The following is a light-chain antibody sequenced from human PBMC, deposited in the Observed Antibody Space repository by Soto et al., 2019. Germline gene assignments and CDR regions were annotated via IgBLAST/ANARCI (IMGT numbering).Light chain of an antibody. V-gene: IGKV3-20*01. CDR3: QHYGSYPHT. J-gene: IGKJ2*01. Sequence: EIELTQSPATLSLSPGERATLSCRASQSVSSTSLGWYQQKPGQAPRLLMFGASNMASGIPSRFSGSGSGTEFTLTISSLEPEDFATYYCQHYGSYPHTLGQGTKLEIK. CDR2: GAS. CDR1: QSVSSTS.